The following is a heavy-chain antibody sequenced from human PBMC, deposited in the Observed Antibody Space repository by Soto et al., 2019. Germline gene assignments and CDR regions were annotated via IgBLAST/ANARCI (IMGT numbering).Heavy chain of an antibody. CDR2: IKSKTDGGTT. J-gene: IGHJ6*02. V-gene: IGHV3-15*07. CDR1: GFTFSNAW. Sequence: PGGSLRLSCAASGFTFSNAWMNWVRQAPGKGLEWVGRIKSKTDGGTTDYAAPVKGRFTISRDDSKNTLYLQMNSLKTEDTAVYYCTTAHITIFGVVTLAYHYYGMDVWGQGTTVTVSS. CDR3: TTAHITIFGVVTLAYHYYGMDV. D-gene: IGHD3-3*01.